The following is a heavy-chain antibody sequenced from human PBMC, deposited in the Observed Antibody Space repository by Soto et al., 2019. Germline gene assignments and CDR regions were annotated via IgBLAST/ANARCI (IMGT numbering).Heavy chain of an antibody. Sequence: GSLRLSCAASGLTVSSNYMSWVRQAPGKGLEWVSVIYSGGSTYYVDSVKGRFTISRDNSKNTLYLQMNSLRAEDTAVYYCASLGVAYGMDVWGQGTTVTVSS. V-gene: IGHV3-53*01. CDR1: GLTVSSNY. CDR3: ASLGVAYGMDV. J-gene: IGHJ6*02. CDR2: IYSGGST. D-gene: IGHD2-21*01.